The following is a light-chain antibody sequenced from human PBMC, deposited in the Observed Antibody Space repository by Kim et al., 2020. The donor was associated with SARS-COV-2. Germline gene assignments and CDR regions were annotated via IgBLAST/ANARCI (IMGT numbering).Light chain of an antibody. CDR2: AAS. V-gene: IGKV1-27*01. J-gene: IGKJ1*01. CDR1: EGVSNY. Sequence: GAGGDRVTITCGGGEGVSNYVAWYQQKPGKVPKLLIYAASALRSGVPSRFSGSGSGTDFTLTITSLQPEDVAVYYCQQCKGAPWTFGHGTKVE. CDR3: QQCKGAPWT.